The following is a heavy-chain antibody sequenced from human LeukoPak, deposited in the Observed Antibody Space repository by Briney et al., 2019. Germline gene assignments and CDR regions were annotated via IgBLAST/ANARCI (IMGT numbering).Heavy chain of an antibody. J-gene: IGHJ4*02. CDR2: IIPIFGTA. CDR3: ARGRHYGSGSYLYY. CDR1: GGTFSSYA. D-gene: IGHD3-10*01. V-gene: IGHV1-69*13. Sequence: SVKVSCKASGGTFSSYAISWVRQAPGQGLEWMGGIIPIFGTANYAQKFQGRVTITADESTSTAYMELSSLRSEDTAVYYCARGRHYGSGSYLYYWGQGTLVPSPQ.